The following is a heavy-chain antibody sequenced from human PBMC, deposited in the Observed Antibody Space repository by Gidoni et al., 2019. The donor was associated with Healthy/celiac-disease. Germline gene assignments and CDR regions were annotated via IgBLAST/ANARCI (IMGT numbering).Heavy chain of an antibody. CDR1: GYTFTSDA. J-gene: IGHJ4*02. Sequence: QVQLVQSGAEGKKTGAAVKVSSKASGYTFTSDAMHWVRQAPGQRLEWMGLINAGNGNTKYSPKFQGRVTITRDTSASTAYIELSSLRSEDTAVYFCARVSGWYGPNDYWGQGTLVTVSS. V-gene: IGHV1-3*01. CDR3: ARVSGWYGPNDY. CDR2: INAGNGNT. D-gene: IGHD6-19*01.